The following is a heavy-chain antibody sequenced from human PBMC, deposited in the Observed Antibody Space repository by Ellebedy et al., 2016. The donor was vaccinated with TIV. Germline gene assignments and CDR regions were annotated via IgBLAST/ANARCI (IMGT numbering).Heavy chain of an antibody. J-gene: IGHJ4*02. CDR1: GGSISSGGYY. D-gene: IGHD2-2*01. CDR3: AAYCTSLTCYKTFDS. Sequence: SETLSLTXTVSGGSISSGGYYWNWIRQHPGKGLERIGYIYYSGSTYYNPSLESRVVMSVDTSKNEFSLNLTSMTAADTAVYYCAAYCTSLTCYKTFDSWGQGTLVTVSS. CDR2: IYYSGST. V-gene: IGHV4-31*03.